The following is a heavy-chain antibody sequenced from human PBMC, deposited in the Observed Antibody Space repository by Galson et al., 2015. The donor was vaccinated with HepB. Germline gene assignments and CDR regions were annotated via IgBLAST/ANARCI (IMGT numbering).Heavy chain of an antibody. Sequence: VKVSCKVSGYTFTDYYMHWVQQAPGKGLEWMGLVDPEDGETIYAEKFQGRVTITADTSTDTAYMELSSLRSEDTAVYYCATDGGANWFDPWGQGTLVTVSS. V-gene: IGHV1-69-2*01. J-gene: IGHJ5*02. D-gene: IGHD3-16*01. CDR2: VDPEDGET. CDR1: GYTFTDYY. CDR3: ATDGGANWFDP.